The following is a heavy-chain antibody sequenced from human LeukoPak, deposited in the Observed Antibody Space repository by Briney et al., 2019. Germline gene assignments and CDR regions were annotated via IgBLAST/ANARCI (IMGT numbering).Heavy chain of an antibody. J-gene: IGHJ4*02. CDR1: GFTFSSFW. Sequence: GGSLRLSCAASGFTFSSFWMSWIRQAPGKGLEWVANIKQEGSEKYYVGSVKGRFTISRDDARNSLYLQMNSLRAEDTAVYFCTRGFELDYWGQGTLVTVSS. CDR2: IKQEGSEK. V-gene: IGHV3-7*01. CDR3: TRGFELDY.